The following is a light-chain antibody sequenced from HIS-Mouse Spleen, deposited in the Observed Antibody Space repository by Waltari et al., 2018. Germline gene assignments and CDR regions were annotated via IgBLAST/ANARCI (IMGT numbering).Light chain of an antibody. J-gene: IGLJ1*01. V-gene: IGLV2-14*01. CDR1: SSDVGGYNY. Sequence: QSALTQPASVSGSPGQSITISCTGTSSDVGGYNYVSWYQQHPGKAPKLMIYEVSNRPSGVSKRFPGSKSGNTASLTISGLQAEDEADYYCSSYTSSSTPYVFGTGTKVTVL. CDR2: EVS. CDR3: SSYTSSSTPYV.